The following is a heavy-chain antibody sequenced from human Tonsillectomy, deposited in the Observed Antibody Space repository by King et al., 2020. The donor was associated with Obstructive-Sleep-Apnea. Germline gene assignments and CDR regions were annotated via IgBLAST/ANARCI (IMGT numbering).Heavy chain of an antibody. J-gene: IGHJ4*02. CDR2: INPSVGST. CDR1: GYTFTNHQ. Sequence: QLVQSGAEVKKPGASVILSCKASGYTFTNHQIHWLRQAPGQALEWMGIINPSVGSTTYAQKFRDRITMIRDTSTTTVYMQLSSLTSEDTAFYYCARSPDSLAHLDYWGQGTLVSVSS. D-gene: IGHD2-15*01. V-gene: IGHV1-46*01. CDR3: ARSPDSLAHLDY.